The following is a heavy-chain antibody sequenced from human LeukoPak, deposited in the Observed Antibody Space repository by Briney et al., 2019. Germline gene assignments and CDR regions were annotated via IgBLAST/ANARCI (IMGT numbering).Heavy chain of an antibody. CDR3: ATYISSGGCFDP. J-gene: IGHJ5*02. CDR2: VYHSGST. Sequence: SETLSLTCTVSGASFSSSGFYWVWIRQPPGKGLEWIGNVYHSGSTYYNPSLKSRVTISVDTSNNRFSLKLSSVTATDTALYYCATYISSGGCFDPWGQGTLVIVSS. V-gene: IGHV4-39*01. CDR1: GASFSSSGFY. D-gene: IGHD6-13*01.